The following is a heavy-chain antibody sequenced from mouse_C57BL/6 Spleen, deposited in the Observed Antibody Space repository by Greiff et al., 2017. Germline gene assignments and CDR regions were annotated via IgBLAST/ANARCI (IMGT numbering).Heavy chain of an antibody. CDR3: ARSYYGSSHAMDY. J-gene: IGHJ4*01. CDR1: GYTFTDYY. D-gene: IGHD1-1*01. Sequence: VQLQQSGPELVKPGASVKISCKASGYTFTDYYINWVKQRPGQGLEWIGWIFPGSGSTYYNEKFKGKATLTVDKSSSTAYMLLSSLTSEDSAVYFCARSYYGSSHAMDYWGQGTSVTVSS. V-gene: IGHV1-75*01. CDR2: IFPGSGST.